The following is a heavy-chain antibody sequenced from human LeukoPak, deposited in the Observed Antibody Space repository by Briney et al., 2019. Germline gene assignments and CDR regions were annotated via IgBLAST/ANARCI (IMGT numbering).Heavy chain of an antibody. Sequence: PGGSLRLSCAASGFTFSSYSMNWVRQAPGKGLEWVSSISSSSSYICYADSVKGRFTISRDNAKNSLYLQMNSLRAEDTAVYYCARGPLGGSPPPPRDYWGQGTLVTVSS. CDR3: ARGPLGGSPPPPRDY. V-gene: IGHV3-21*01. J-gene: IGHJ4*02. CDR2: ISSSSSYI. D-gene: IGHD2-15*01. CDR1: GFTFSSYS.